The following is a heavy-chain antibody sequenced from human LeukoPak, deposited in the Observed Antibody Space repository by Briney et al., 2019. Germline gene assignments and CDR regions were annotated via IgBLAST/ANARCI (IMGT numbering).Heavy chain of an antibody. Sequence: SGTLSLTCAVSGGSISSSNWWSWVRQPPGKGLEWIGEIYHSGSTNYNPSLKSRVTISVDTSKNQFSLKLSSVTAADTAVYYCARGSYSYYYDSSGLGYWGQGTLVTVSS. CDR3: ARGSYSYYYDSSGLGY. CDR1: GGSISSSNW. V-gene: IGHV4-4*02. D-gene: IGHD3-22*01. J-gene: IGHJ4*02. CDR2: IYHSGST.